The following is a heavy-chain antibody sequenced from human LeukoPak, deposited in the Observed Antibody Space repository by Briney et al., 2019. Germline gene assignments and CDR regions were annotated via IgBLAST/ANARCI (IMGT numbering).Heavy chain of an antibody. D-gene: IGHD3-9*01. CDR1: GFTFSSYS. J-gene: IGHJ4*02. V-gene: IGHV3-21*01. Sequence: PGGSLRLSCAASGFTFSSYSMNWVRQAPGKGLEWVSSISSSSSYIYYADSVKGRFTISRDNAENSLYLQMNSLRAEDTAVYYCARGPYDILTGIWGPIDYWGQGTLVTVSS. CDR2: ISSSSSYI. CDR3: ARGPYDILTGIWGPIDY.